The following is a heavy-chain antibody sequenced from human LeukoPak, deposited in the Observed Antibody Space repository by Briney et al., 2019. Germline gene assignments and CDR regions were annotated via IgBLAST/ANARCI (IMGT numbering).Heavy chain of an antibody. CDR3: AKPGGRVGESLNGIDY. V-gene: IGHV3-30*02. CDR2: IQYDGSNK. Sequence: GGSLRLSRAASGFAFSNYGLHWVRQAPGKGLEWVAFIQYDGSNKFHTDSVKGRFTISRDNSKNTLFLQMNSLRAEDTAVYYCAKPGGRVGESLNGIDYWGQRTLVTVS. J-gene: IGHJ4*02. D-gene: IGHD3-10*01. CDR1: GFAFSNYG.